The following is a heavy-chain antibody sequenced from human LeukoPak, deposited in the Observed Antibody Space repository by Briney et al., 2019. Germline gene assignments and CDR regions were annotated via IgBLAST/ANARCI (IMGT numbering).Heavy chain of an antibody. CDR2: INSDGSST. D-gene: IGHD3-22*01. J-gene: IGHJ4*02. CDR3: ARVRMIAGNWVDY. CDR1: GFTFISDW. V-gene: IGHV3-74*01. Sequence: GGSLRLSCAAAGFTFISDWMHWVRQAPGKGLVWVSRINSDGSSTTYADFVKGRFTISRDNAKSTLYLQMNSLRAEDTAVYYCARVRMIAGNWVDYWGQGTLVTVSS.